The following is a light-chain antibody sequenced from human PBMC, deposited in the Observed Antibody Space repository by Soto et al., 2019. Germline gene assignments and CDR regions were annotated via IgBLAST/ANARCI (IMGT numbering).Light chain of an antibody. CDR2: AAS. CDR1: EFLSSSY. J-gene: IGKJ2*01. Sequence: EIVLTQSPGTLSLSPGERATHSCRASEFLSSSYLVWYQQKPGQAPRLLIYAASRRATGIPDRFSGSGSATEYTLTINTLEPEDFAVYYCQQQGTFGQGTKLEIK. CDR3: QQQGT. V-gene: IGKV3-20*01.